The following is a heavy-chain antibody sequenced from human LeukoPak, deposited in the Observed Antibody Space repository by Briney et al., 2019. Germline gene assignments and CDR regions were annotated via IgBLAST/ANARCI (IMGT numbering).Heavy chain of an antibody. CDR2: INPSGGST. Sequence: GASVKVSCKASGYTFTSYGISWVRQAPGQGLEWMGLINPSGGSTSHTQKFQGRVTMTRDTSTSTVYMELSGLRSEDTAVYYCARGLVDGYSYMVDYWGQGTLVTVSS. CDR3: ARGLVDGYSYMVDY. D-gene: IGHD5-18*01. V-gene: IGHV1-46*01. J-gene: IGHJ4*02. CDR1: GYTFTSYG.